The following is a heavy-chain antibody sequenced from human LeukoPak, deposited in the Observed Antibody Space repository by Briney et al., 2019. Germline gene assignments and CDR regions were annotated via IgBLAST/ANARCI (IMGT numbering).Heavy chain of an antibody. CDR2: IAYDGSHK. J-gene: IGHJ4*02. CDR3: ARGAASEGYYYDSSGYYYEAYLHFDY. D-gene: IGHD3-22*01. Sequence: GGSLRLSCAASGFTFSNYAVHWVRQAPGKGLEWVAGIAYDGSHKDYADSVKGRFTISRDNPKNTVDLQMNSLRAEDTAVYSCARGAASEGYYYDSSGYYYEAYLHFDYWGQGTLVTVSS. CDR1: GFTFSNYA. V-gene: IGHV3-30*04.